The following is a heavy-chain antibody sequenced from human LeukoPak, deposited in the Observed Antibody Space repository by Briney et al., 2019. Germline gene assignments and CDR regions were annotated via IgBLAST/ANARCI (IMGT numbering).Heavy chain of an antibody. D-gene: IGHD6-6*01. CDR1: GFTFSSYW. CDR2: ISSSSSTI. V-gene: IGHV3-48*01. Sequence: GGSLRLSCAASGFTFSSYWMSWVRQAPGKGLEWVSYISSSSSTIYYADSVKGRFTISRDNAKNSLYLQMNSLRAEDTAVYYCARDGLGWLVGQESYAFDIWGQGTMVTVSS. J-gene: IGHJ3*02. CDR3: ARDGLGWLVGQESYAFDI.